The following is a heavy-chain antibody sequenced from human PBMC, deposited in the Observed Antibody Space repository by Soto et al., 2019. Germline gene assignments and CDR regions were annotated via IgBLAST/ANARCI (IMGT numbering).Heavy chain of an antibody. D-gene: IGHD5-18*01. J-gene: IGHJ4*02. CDR3: ARENYGYTLGAFDY. CDR1: GFTFSSCA. CDR2: ISNDGSLK. Sequence: QVQLVESGGGVVQPGRSLRLSCAASGFTFSSCAVHWVRQAPGKGLEWVSVISNDGSLKYYADSVKGRFTISRDNSKNTLYLQMDSLRAEDTAVYYCARENYGYTLGAFDYWGQGTLVTVSS. V-gene: IGHV3-30-3*01.